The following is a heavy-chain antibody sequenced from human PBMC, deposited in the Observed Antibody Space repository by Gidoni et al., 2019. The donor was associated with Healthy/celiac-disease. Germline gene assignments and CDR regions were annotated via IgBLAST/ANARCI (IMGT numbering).Heavy chain of an antibody. CDR3: ARDSAFVVVPAAIMGGWFDP. J-gene: IGHJ5*02. Sequence: QVQLVQSGAEVKKPGASVKVSCKASGYTFTGYYMHWVRQAPGQGLEWMGWINPNSGGTNYEQKFQGRVTMTRDTSISTAYMELSRLRSDDTAVYYCARDSAFVVVPAAIMGGWFDPWGQGTLVTVSS. V-gene: IGHV1-2*02. D-gene: IGHD2-2*02. CDR2: INPNSGGT. CDR1: GYTFTGYY.